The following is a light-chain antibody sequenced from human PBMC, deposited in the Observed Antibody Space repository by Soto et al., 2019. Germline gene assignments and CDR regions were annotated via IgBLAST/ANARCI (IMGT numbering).Light chain of an antibody. CDR2: GAS. J-gene: IGKJ1*01. V-gene: IGKV3-20*01. Sequence: EIVMTQSPATLSLSPGERATLSCRASQSVNSNLAWYQQKAAQAPRLLIFGASTRAAGFPDRFSGSGSGTDFTLTISRLEPEDFAVYYCQQYGSSPRTFGQGTKVDIK. CDR1: QSVNSN. CDR3: QQYGSSPRT.